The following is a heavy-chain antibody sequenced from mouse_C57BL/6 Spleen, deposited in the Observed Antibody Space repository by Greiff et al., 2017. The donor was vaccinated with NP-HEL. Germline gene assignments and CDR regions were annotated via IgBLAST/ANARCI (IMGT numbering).Heavy chain of an antibody. CDR2: IYPGDGDT. V-gene: IGHV1-82*01. CDR3: ARGGSSLYYFDY. CDR1: GYAFSSSW. Sequence: QVQLQQSGPELVKPGASVKTSCKASGYAFSSSWMNWVKQRPGKGLEWIGRIYPGDGDTNYNGKFKGKATLTADKSSSTAYMQLSSLTSEDSAVYFCARGGSSLYYFDYWGQGTTLTVSS. D-gene: IGHD1-1*01. J-gene: IGHJ2*01.